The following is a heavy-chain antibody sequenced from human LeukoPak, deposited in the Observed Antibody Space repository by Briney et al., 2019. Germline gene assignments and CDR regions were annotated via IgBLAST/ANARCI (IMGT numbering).Heavy chain of an antibody. J-gene: IGHJ4*02. V-gene: IGHV4-39*01. CDR1: GGSISSSSYY. CDR2: IYYSGST. Sequence: SETLSLTCSVPGGSISSSSYYWGWIRHPPGKGLEWIGTIYYSGSTYYNPSLKSRVTISVDTSKNQFSLRLSSVTAADTAVYYCARRPSKLRAYVEGGDAKSDFDYWGQGTLVTVSS. CDR3: ARRPSKLRAYVEGGDAKSDFDY. D-gene: IGHD4-17*01.